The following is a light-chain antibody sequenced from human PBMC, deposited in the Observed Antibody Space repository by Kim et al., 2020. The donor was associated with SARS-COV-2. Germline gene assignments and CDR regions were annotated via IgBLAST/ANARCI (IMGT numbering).Light chain of an antibody. CDR2: DAS. CDR3: QQRIDWPRT. J-gene: IGKJ1*01. Sequence: ERATHSCRASQSVRKYLAWYQQRPGQAPRLLIYDASNRATGIPDRFSGSGSGTDFTLTINSLEPEDCAVYFCQQRIDWPRTFGQGTKVDIK. V-gene: IGKV3-11*01. CDR1: QSVRKY.